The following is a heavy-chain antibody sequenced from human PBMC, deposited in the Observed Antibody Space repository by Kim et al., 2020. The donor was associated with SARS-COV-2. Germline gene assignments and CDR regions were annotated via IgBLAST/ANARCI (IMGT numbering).Heavy chain of an antibody. CDR2: INPDDSDT. J-gene: IGHJ5*02. CDR1: GYRFTTYW. V-gene: IGHV5-51*01. D-gene: IGHD2-2*01. Sequence: GESLKISCKGSGYRFTTYWIAWVRQMPGKGLEWMGIINPDDSDTRYSPSFQGHVTISVDESINTAYLQWSSLKASDTAIYYCARPRFCSSASCHYFEPWGQGTLVTVSS. CDR3: ARPRFCSSASCHYFEP.